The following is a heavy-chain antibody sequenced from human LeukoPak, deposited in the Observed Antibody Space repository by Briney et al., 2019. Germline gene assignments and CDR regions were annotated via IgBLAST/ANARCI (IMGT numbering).Heavy chain of an antibody. CDR3: AKDPRIGKYSYGPVAYYFDY. J-gene: IGHJ4*02. D-gene: IGHD5-18*01. V-gene: IGHV3-30*18. CDR1: GFTFGSYG. Sequence: GGSLRLSCAASGFTFGSYGMHRVRQAPGKGLEWVAVISYDGSNKYYADSVKGRFTISRDNSKNTLYLQMNSLRAEDTAVYYCAKDPRIGKYSYGPVAYYFDYWGQGTLVTVSS. CDR2: ISYDGSNK.